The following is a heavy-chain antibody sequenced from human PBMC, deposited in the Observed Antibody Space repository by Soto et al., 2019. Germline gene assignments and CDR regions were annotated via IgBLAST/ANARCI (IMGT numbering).Heavy chain of an antibody. D-gene: IGHD3-16*01. J-gene: IGHJ1*01. CDR3: ASLSAAYTMIQF. CDR2: VYSIGSS. CDR1: IGSVSNGGYT. V-gene: IGHV4-61*08. Sequence: PSETLSLTCNVSIGSVSNGGYTWTWIRQPPGKGLEWIGYVYSIGSSKHNPSLKSRVTMSIDTSKNQFSLKLRSVTTEDTAVYYCASLSAAYTMIQFWGQWTLVTVSS.